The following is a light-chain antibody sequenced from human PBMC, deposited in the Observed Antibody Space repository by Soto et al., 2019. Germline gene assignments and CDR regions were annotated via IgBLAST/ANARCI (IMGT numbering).Light chain of an antibody. Sequence: EIGLTQSPGTLSLSPGERATLSCRASQSVSSTHLAWYQQRPGQSPRLLIFATSTRATGIPDRFSGSGSGTDFTLTISRLEPEDFAVYYCQEYGGSPLYAFGQGTKLEIK. CDR3: QEYGGSPLYA. J-gene: IGKJ2*01. V-gene: IGKV3-20*01. CDR1: QSVSSTH. CDR2: ATS.